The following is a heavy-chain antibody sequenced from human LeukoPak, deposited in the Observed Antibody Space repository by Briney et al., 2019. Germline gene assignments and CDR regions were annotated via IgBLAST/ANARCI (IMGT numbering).Heavy chain of an antibody. CDR2: IKSKTDGATT. CDR3: TTSGDYYDSSGYSTPFDY. V-gene: IGHV3-15*01. J-gene: IGHJ4*02. Sequence: PRGSLRLSRAASGFTLCNAWMSWGPHAPRKRLEWVGRIKSKTDGATTDYAAHVKGRFTISRDDSKNTLYLQMNSLKTEDTAVYYCTTSGDYYDSSGYSTPFDYWGQGTLGTVSS. D-gene: IGHD3-22*01. CDR1: GFTLCNAW.